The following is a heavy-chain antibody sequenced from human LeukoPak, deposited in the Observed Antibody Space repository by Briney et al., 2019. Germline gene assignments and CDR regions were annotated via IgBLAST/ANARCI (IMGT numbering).Heavy chain of an antibody. CDR3: ARRYSGSYHDVIDF. V-gene: IGHV4-61*01. J-gene: IGHJ4*02. Sequence: SETLSLTCTVSGGSVSSGSYYWSWIRQPPGKGLEWIGEINHSGSTNYKPSLKSRVTISADTSKNQFSLKLSSLSAADTAVYYCARRYSGSYHDVIDFWGQGTLVTVSS. D-gene: IGHD1-26*01. CDR2: INHSGST. CDR1: GGSVSSGSYY.